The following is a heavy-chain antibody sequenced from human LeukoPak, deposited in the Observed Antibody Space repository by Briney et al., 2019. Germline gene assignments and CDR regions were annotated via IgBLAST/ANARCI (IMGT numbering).Heavy chain of an antibody. CDR3: ARDGYYYDSSGYYHPFGY. CDR2: IFPSGGEI. CDR1: GFTFSTFA. D-gene: IGHD3-22*01. J-gene: IGHJ4*02. V-gene: IGHV3-23*01. Sequence: PGGSLRLSCAASGFTFSTFAMIWVRQPPGKGLEWVSSIFPSGGEIHYADSVRGRFTISRDNSKSTLSLQMNSLRAEDTAVYYCARDGYYYDSSGYYHPFGYWGQGTLVTVSS.